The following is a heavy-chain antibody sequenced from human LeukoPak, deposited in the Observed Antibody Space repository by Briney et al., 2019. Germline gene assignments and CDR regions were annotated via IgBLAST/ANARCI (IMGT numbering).Heavy chain of an antibody. D-gene: IGHD2-2*02. CDR3: ASSPGGYCSSASCYTGGYFDY. Sequence: SETLSLTCTVSGGSISSSTYYWVWIRQPPGKGLEWIGSIYYNGNTYYNPSLKSRVTISVDTSKNQFSLRLSSVTATDRAVYYCASSPGGYCSSASCYTGGYFDYWGQGSLSPSPQ. CDR1: GGSISSSTYY. V-gene: IGHV4-39*01. J-gene: IGHJ4*02. CDR2: IYYNGNT.